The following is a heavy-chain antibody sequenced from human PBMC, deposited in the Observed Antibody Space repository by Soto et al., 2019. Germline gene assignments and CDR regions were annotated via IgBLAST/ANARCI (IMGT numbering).Heavy chain of an antibody. CDR3: ARALVTDYNSRDYHYYFAMDV. Sequence: SETLSLTCTVSGDSISRGFYYWSWIRQHPGKGLEWIGNIYHTGTTYYNPSLKSRVSMSVDTSQNQFSLILASVTAADTAVYYCARALVTDYNSRDYHYYFAMDVWGQGTSVTVSS. CDR2: IYHTGTT. CDR1: GDSISRGFYY. J-gene: IGHJ6*02. V-gene: IGHV4-31*03. D-gene: IGHD3-22*01.